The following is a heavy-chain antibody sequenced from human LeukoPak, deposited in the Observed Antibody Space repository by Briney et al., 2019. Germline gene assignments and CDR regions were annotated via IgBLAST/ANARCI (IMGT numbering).Heavy chain of an antibody. CDR2: IYHSGIT. CDR1: GGSISSGDFY. D-gene: IGHD4-11*01. CDR3: ASDRSTVDYYGLDV. V-gene: IGHV4-30-4*01. J-gene: IGHJ6*02. Sequence: SETLSLTCTVSGGSISSGDFYWSWIRQPPEKGLEYIGYIYHSGITFYNPSLSSRVTVSIDTSKHQFSLKLSSVTAADTAVYYSASDRSTVDYYGLDVWGQGTTVIVSS.